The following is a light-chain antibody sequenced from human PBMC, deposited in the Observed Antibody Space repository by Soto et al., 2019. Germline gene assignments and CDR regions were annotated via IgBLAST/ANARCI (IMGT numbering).Light chain of an antibody. CDR1: QSVSSS. CDR2: GAS. V-gene: IGKV3-15*01. CDR3: QQYNNWWT. J-gene: IGKJ1*01. Sequence: EIMMTQSPATLSVSPGERATLSCRATQSVSSSLAFYQQKPGQAPRLLIYGASTRATGIPARFSGSGSGTEFTLTINSLQSEDFAVYYCQQYNNWWTFGQGTKVDVK.